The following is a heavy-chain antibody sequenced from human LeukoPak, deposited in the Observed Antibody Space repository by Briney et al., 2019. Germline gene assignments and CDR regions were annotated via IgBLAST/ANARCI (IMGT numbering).Heavy chain of an antibody. V-gene: IGHV3-30*02. CDR2: IQDDGSNK. CDR1: GLTFSSYG. D-gene: IGHD3-3*01. J-gene: IGHJ6*03. CDR3: ANQLEGLLYMDV. Sequence: GGSLRLSCAASGLTFSSYGIHWVRQPPATGLEWVAFIQDDGSNKYYADSVKGRFTISRDNSKNTLYLQRKSLRAEDTAVYYCANQLEGLLYMDVWGKGTTVTVS.